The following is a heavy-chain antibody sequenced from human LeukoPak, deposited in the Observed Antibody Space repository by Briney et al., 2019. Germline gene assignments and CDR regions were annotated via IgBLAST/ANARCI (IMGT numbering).Heavy chain of an antibody. J-gene: IGHJ3*02. CDR3: AREGGHYDTTTYFNDSFDI. V-gene: IGHV4-38-2*02. CDR1: GYSITNGYY. D-gene: IGHD2/OR15-2a*01. Sequence: SETLSLTCTVSGYSITNGYYWGRIRQPPGKGLEWIGSIYHSGGTYYNPSLKSRVTISVDTSKNQFSLKLSSVTAADTAVYYCAREGGHYDTTTYFNDSFDIWGQGTMVTVSS. CDR2: IYHSGGT.